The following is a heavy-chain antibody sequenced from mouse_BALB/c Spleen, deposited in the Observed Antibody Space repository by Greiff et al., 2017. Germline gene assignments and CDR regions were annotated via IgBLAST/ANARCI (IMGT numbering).Heavy chain of an antibody. CDR1: GFTFSSYT. CDR3: ARGNDYDDY. V-gene: IGHV5-12-2*01. D-gene: IGHD2-4*01. J-gene: IGHJ2*01. CDR2: ISNGGGST. Sequence: EVKLMESGGGLVQPGGSLKLSCAASGFTFSSYTMSWVRQTPEKRLEWVAYISNGGGSTYYPDTVKGRFTISRDNAKNTLYLQMSSLKSEDTAMYYCARGNDYDDYWGQGTTLTVSS.